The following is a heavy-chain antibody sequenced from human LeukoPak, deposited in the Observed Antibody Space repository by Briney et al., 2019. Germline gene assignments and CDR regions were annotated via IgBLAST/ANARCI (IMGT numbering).Heavy chain of an antibody. CDR2: IYHSGST. CDR3: ASRITVAGNYFDY. D-gene: IGHD6-19*01. Sequence: SETLSLTCTVSDDSISSGFYWGWIRQPPGKGLEWIGSIYHSGSTYYNPSLKSRVTISVDASKNQFSLRLSSVTAADTAVYYCASRITVAGNYFDYWGQGTLVTVSS. CDR1: DDSISSGFY. J-gene: IGHJ4*02. V-gene: IGHV4-38-2*02.